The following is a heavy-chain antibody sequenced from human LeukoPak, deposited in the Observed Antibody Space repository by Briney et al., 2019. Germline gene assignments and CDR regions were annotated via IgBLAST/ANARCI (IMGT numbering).Heavy chain of an antibody. V-gene: IGHV3-23*01. CDR3: AKRGVVIRVILVGFHKEAYYFDS. CDR2: ISGSGGST. Sequence: AGGSLRLSCVASGITLSNYGMSWVRQAPGKGLEWVAGISGSGGSTNYADSVKGRFTISRDSRKNTLYLQMNSLRAEDTAVYFCAKRGVVIRVILVGFHKEAYYFDSWGQGALVTVSS. D-gene: IGHD3-22*01. J-gene: IGHJ4*02. CDR1: GITLSNYG.